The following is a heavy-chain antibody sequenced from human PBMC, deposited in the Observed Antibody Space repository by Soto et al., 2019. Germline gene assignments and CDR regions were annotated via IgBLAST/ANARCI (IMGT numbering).Heavy chain of an antibody. J-gene: IGHJ6*02. D-gene: IGHD5-12*01. CDR1: GFTFDSYW. CDR3: ARGGNGYENWPPYYYYGMDV. Sequence: EVQLVESGGGFVQPGGSLRLSCAASGFTFDSYWMTWVRQAPGKGLEWVAHIKQDGGQTYYVDSVKGRFTISRANAKTSLDLQMNSLRAEETSVYFCARGGNGYENWPPYYYYGMDVWGQGTTVTVSS. V-gene: IGHV3-7*01. CDR2: IKQDGGQT.